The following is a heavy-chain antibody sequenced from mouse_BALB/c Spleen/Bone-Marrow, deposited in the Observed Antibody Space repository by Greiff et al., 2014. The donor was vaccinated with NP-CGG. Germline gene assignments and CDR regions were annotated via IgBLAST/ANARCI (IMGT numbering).Heavy chain of an antibody. CDR3: ARDYSGYFDF. Sequence: EVQRVESGGGLVQPGGSLRLSCTTSGFTFTDYFMTWVRQPPGKALEWLGFIRNKPNGYTTEYNPSVKGRFTISRGNSQGILYLQMNTLRAEDSAIYYCARDYSGYFDFWGQGTTLTVSS. V-gene: IGHV7-3*02. D-gene: IGHD5-1*01. CDR2: IRNKPNGYTT. CDR1: GFTFTDYF. J-gene: IGHJ2*01.